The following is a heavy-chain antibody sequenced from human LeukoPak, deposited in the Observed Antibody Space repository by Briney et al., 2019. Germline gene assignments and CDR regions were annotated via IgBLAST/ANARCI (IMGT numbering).Heavy chain of an antibody. Sequence: PGGSLRLSCAASGFTFSSYGVSWVRQAPGKGLEWVSAISGSGGSTYYADSVKGRFTISRDNAKNTLYLQMNRLRAEDTALYYCAKDRGGSSQLGDAFDVWGQGTMVSVSS. D-gene: IGHD2-15*01. J-gene: IGHJ3*01. CDR2: ISGSGGST. CDR1: GFTFSSYG. CDR3: AKDRGGSSQLGDAFDV. V-gene: IGHV3-23*01.